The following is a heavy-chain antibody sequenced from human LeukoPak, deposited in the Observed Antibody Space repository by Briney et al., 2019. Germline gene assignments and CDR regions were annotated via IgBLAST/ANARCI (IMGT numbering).Heavy chain of an antibody. D-gene: IGHD2-2*01. CDR3: ARAFVGGPLGDIVVVPAATCFDY. J-gene: IGHJ4*02. V-gene: IGHV1-69*01. CDR1: GGTFSSYA. CDR2: IIPIFGTA. Sequence: ASVKVSCKASGGTFSSYAISWVRQAPGQGLEWMGGIIPIFGTANYAQKFQGRVTITADESTSTAYMELSSLRSEDTAVYYCARAFVGGPLGDIVVVPAATCFDYWGQGTLVTVSS.